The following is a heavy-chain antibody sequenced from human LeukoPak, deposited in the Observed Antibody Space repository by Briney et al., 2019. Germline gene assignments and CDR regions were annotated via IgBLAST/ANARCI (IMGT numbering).Heavy chain of an antibody. CDR3: ARAEGDSSSSEFDY. Sequence: ASVKVSFTASGYTFTSYGISWVRQAPGQGREWRGWISAYNGNTNYAQRLQGRVTMTTATSTSTAYMELRSLRSDDTAVYYCARAEGDSSSSEFDYWGQGTLVTVSS. V-gene: IGHV1-18*01. CDR1: GYTFTSYG. CDR2: ISAYNGNT. D-gene: IGHD6-6*01. J-gene: IGHJ4*02.